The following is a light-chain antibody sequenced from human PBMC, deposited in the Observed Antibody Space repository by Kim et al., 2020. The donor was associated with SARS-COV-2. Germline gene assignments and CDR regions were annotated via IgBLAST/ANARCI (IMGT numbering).Light chain of an antibody. Sequence: VSPGQTASITCSGDKLGDRYVCWYQQKPGQSPVLVIYGENRRPSGIPERFSGSNSGNTATLTISGTQAMDEADYYCQAWDSSTVLFGGGTKLTVL. CDR3: QAWDSSTVL. J-gene: IGLJ2*01. V-gene: IGLV3-1*01. CDR1: KLGDRY. CDR2: GEN.